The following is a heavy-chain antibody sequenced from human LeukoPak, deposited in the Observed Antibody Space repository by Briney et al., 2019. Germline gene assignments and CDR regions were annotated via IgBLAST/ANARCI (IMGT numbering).Heavy chain of an antibody. V-gene: IGHV3-53*01. D-gene: IGHD4-23*01. Sequence: GGSLRLSCAASGFTVRSNYMSWVRQAPGKGLEWVSIIYSGGTTYYADSVKGRFTISRDNSKNTLYLQMNSLRAEGTAVYYCARGGENSYDHWGQGTLVTVPS. CDR2: IYSGGTT. CDR1: GFTVRSNY. J-gene: IGHJ5*02. CDR3: ARGGENSYDH.